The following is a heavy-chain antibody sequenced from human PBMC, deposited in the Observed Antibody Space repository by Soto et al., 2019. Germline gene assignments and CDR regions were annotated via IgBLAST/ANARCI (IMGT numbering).Heavy chain of an antibody. V-gene: IGHV3-53*01. CDR3: ARVPHYINLDY. Sequence: EVQLVESGGGLIQPGGSLRLSCAASGFTVSRNYMSWVRQAPGKGLEWVSVTYSGGTTYYADSVKGRFTISRDNSKNTLYLKMSSLRAEDTAVYYCARVPHYINLDYGGKGTLVTVSS. J-gene: IGHJ4*02. CDR1: GFTVSRNY. D-gene: IGHD4-4*01. CDR2: TYSGGTT.